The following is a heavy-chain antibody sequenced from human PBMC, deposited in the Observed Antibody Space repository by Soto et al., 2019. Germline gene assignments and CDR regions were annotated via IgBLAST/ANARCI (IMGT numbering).Heavy chain of an antibody. CDR2: MYHRGRI. Sequence: SETLSLTCTISGCSFSWSWFRRPPGRELEWLGYMYHRGRINYNPSLKSPATISLDTSNYQISLKLTSVTATDTAVYYCAKSTPDSSGYFFDWGQGTLVTVSS. V-gene: IGHV4-59*13. J-gene: IGHJ1*01. CDR3: AKSTPDSSGYFFD. D-gene: IGHD3-22*01. CDR1: GCSFS.